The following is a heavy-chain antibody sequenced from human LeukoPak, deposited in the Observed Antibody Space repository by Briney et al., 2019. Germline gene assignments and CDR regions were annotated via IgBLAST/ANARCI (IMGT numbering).Heavy chain of an antibody. CDR2: IDYSGST. CDR1: GGSISSTTYY. CDR3: ARTITVIKRYFDF. J-gene: IGHJ4*02. Sequence: SETLSLTCTVSGGSISSTTYYWGWIRQPPGKGLEWIGSIDYSGSTYYNPSLKSRVTISVDTSKNQFSLNLSSVTAADTAVYYCARTITVIKRYFDFWGQGTLVTVSS. D-gene: IGHD3-22*01. V-gene: IGHV4-39*01.